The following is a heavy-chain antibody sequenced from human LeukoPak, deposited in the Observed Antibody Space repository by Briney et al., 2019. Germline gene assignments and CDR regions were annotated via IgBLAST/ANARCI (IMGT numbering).Heavy chain of an antibody. CDR2: INPNSGGT. CDR3: ARDVDSGWYYGY. CDR1: GHTFTGNY. D-gene: IGHD6-19*01. Sequence: ASVKVSCKASGHTFTGNYIHWVRQVPGQGLEWMGWINPNSGGTNYAQKFQDRVTMTRGTSISTAYMELSRLTSDDTAVYYCARDVDSGWYYGYWGQGTLVTVSS. V-gene: IGHV1-2*02. J-gene: IGHJ4*02.